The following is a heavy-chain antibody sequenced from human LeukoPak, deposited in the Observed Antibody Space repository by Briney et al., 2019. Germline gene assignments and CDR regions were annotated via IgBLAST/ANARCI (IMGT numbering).Heavy chain of an antibody. V-gene: IGHV5-51*01. Sequence: GESLKISCKGSGFSFSDYWIGWMRQMPGKGLELMGIIYPGDSDTRYRPSFQGQVTISADKSITTAYLQWSSLKASDTAMYYCARLHGDYAYFQPWGQGTLVTVSS. D-gene: IGHD4-17*01. CDR1: GFSFSDYW. CDR2: IYPGDSDT. J-gene: IGHJ1*01. CDR3: ARLHGDYAYFQP.